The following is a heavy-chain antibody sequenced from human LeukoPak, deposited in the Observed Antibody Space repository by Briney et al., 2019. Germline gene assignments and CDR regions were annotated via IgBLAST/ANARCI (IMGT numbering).Heavy chain of an antibody. CDR3: ARERYGNYN. Sequence: PGGSLRLSCAASGFTLSSFWMIWVRQAPGKRLEWVANIEEDGSVKNYVDSVKGRFTISRDNARNSLFLQMNSLRAEDAAVYYCARERYGNYNWGQGTLVTVSS. CDR2: IEEDGSVK. CDR1: GFTLSSFW. V-gene: IGHV3-7*03. J-gene: IGHJ4*02. D-gene: IGHD4-11*01.